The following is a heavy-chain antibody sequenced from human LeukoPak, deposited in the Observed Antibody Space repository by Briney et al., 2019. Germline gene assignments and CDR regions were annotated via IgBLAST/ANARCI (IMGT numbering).Heavy chain of an antibody. J-gene: IGHJ3*02. CDR3: AKGGQWLVQVVAFDI. CDR2: ISWNSGSI. CDR1: GFTFDDYA. D-gene: IGHD6-19*01. Sequence: PGRSLRLSCAASGFTFDDYAMHWVRQAPGKGLEWVSGISWNSGSIGYADSVKGRFTISRDNAKNSLYLQMNSLRAEDTALYYCAKGGQWLVQVVAFDIWGQGTMVTVSS. V-gene: IGHV3-9*01.